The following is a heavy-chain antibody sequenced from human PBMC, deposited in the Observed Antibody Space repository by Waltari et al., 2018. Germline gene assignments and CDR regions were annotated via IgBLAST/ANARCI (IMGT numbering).Heavy chain of an antibody. J-gene: IGHJ3*02. V-gene: IGHV3-48*04. D-gene: IGHD2-15*01. CDR2: ISSSSSAI. CDR3: TRSLTSGRGAFDI. CDR1: GFIFSSYS. Sequence: RAESGGGLEQPGGSLRLSCAASGFIFSSYSINWVRPAPGKGLEWVSYISSSSSAIYYADSVKGRFTISRDNAKNSLYLQMNSLRAEDTAVYYCTRSLTSGRGAFDIWGQGTKVTVSS.